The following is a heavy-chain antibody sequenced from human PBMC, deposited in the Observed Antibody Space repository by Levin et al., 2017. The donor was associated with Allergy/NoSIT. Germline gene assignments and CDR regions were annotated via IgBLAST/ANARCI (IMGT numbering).Heavy chain of an antibody. J-gene: IGHJ4*02. CDR3: TRGGVYVWGSYRYQGDY. Sequence: GSLRLSCTVSGGSVSSSDYYWGWIRQPPGMGLEWIGAISYSGSAYYNPSLNSRVSISVDTSKNQFSLRLSFVTAADTAVYYCTRGGVYVWGSYRYQGDYWGQGTLVTVSS. CDR2: ISYSGSA. V-gene: IGHV4-39*01. D-gene: IGHD3-16*02. CDR1: GGSVSSSDYY.